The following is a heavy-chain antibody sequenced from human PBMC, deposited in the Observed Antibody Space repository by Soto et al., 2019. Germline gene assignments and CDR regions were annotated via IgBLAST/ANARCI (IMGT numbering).Heavy chain of an antibody. V-gene: IGHV3-74*01. CDR1: EFNFNFYW. CDR2: ISGDGTIT. CDR3: VRDSPTNLEDPVTVASWFDP. J-gene: IGHJ5*02. Sequence: EALLVESGGGLVQPGGSLRLSCADSEFNFNFYWLHWVRQAPGKGLVWVSRISGDGTITNYADSVKGRFTISRDNAKNTLFLQMDSLRVEDTAVYYCVRDSPTNLEDPVTVASWFDPWGQGTQVTVSS. D-gene: IGHD5-12*01.